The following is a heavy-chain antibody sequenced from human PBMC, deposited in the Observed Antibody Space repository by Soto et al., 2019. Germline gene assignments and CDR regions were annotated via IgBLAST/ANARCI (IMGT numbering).Heavy chain of an antibody. CDR2: ISYDGSNK. Sequence: QVQLVESGGGVVQPGRSLRLSCAASGFTFSSYAMHWVRQAPGKGLEWVAVISYDGSNKYYADSVKGRFTISRDNSKNTLYLQMNSLRAEDTAVYYCARDHCYDYVWGSYRPLGYFDYWGQGTLVTVSS. CDR1: GFTFSSYA. J-gene: IGHJ4*02. V-gene: IGHV3-30-3*01. D-gene: IGHD3-16*02. CDR3: ARDHCYDYVWGSYRPLGYFDY.